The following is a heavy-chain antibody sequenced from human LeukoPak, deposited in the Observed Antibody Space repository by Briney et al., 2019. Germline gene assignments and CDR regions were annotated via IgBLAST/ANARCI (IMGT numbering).Heavy chain of an antibody. J-gene: IGHJ4*02. CDR1: GFIFSNYG. D-gene: IGHD2-15*01. V-gene: IGHV3-23*01. CDR2: IGGSGSTT. Sequence: GGSLRLSCAASGFIFSNYGMSWVRQAPGKGPEWVSAIGGSGSTTYYADSVKGRFTISRDNSKNTLYLQMNSLRADDTAVYYCAKIVAGLDYWGQGTLVTVSS. CDR3: AKIVAGLDY.